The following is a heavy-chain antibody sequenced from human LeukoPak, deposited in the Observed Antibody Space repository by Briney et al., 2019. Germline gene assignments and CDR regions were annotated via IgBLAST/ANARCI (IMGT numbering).Heavy chain of an antibody. Sequence: GGSLRLSCSASGFTFSNCAMHWVRQAPGKGPEYVSVISSYGDKTYYADSVKGRFTISRDNSKNTVPLQMSSLRAEDTAVYYCVKDLYKGDTSSWYYFDYWGQGTLVTVSS. V-gene: IGHV3-64D*06. D-gene: IGHD6-13*01. J-gene: IGHJ4*02. CDR3: VKDLYKGDTSSWYYFDY. CDR2: ISSYGDKT. CDR1: GFTFSNCA.